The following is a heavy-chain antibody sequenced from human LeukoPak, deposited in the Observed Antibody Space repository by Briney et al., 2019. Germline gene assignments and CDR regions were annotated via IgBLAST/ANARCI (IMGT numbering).Heavy chain of an antibody. CDR2: SNHSGST. V-gene: IGHV4-34*01. Sequence: PSETLSLTCGVYGGPFSAYYWSWIRQPPGKGLEWIGESNHSGSTTYNPSLKSRVTISVDTSKNQFSLKLSSVTAADTAVYYCARGRSLHCFDYWGQGTLVTVSS. CDR3: ARGRSLHCFDY. CDR1: GGPFSAYY. J-gene: IGHJ4*02.